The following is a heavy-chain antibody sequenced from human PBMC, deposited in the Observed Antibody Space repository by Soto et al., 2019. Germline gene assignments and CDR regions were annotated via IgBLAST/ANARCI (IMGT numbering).Heavy chain of an antibody. CDR3: ARGLNYYDRRVGADFDI. D-gene: IGHD3-22*01. CDR2: IIPIFGTA. J-gene: IGHJ3*02. V-gene: IGHV1-69*06. CDR1: GGTFSSYA. Sequence: GASVKVSCKASGGTFSSYAISWVRQAPGQGLEWMGGIIPIFGTANYAQKFQGRVTITADKSTSTAYMELSSLRSEDTAVYYCARGLNYYDRRVGADFDIWGQGTMVTVSS.